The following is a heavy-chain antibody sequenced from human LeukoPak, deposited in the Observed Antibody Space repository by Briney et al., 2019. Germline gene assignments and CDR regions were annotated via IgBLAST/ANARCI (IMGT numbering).Heavy chain of an antibody. V-gene: IGHV4-59*01. Sequence: SETLSLTCTVSGGSISSYYWSWIRQPPGKGLEWIGYIFYSGSTNYQPSLKSRVTISVDTSKNQFSLKLSSVTAADTAVYYCATGGLDIVLMVYAEPGSYYFDYWGQGTLVTVSS. CDR1: GGSISSYY. CDR2: IFYSGST. CDR3: ATGGLDIVLMVYAEPGSYYFDY. J-gene: IGHJ4*02. D-gene: IGHD2-8*01.